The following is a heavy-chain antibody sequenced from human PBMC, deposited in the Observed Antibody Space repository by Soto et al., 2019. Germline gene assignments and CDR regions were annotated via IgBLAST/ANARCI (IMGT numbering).Heavy chain of an antibody. J-gene: IGHJ3*01. V-gene: IGHV1-46*01. Sequence: QVQLVQSGAEVKKPGASVRVSCKASGYTFTNYYIDWVRQAPGQGLEWMGIINPNGGSTTYVQKFQGRVXXXXXXXXXXXXXXXXXXXXXXXXXXXXARAAWTTVTNRLNDVFDVWGQGTMVTVSS. CDR2: INPNGGST. CDR3: ARAAWTTVTNRLNDVFDV. CDR1: GYTFTNYY. D-gene: IGHD4-4*01.